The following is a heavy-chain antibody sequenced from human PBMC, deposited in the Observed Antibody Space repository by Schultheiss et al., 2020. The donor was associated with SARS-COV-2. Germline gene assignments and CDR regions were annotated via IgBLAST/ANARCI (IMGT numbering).Heavy chain of an antibody. V-gene: IGHV4-31*03. D-gene: IGHD4-17*01. CDR2: INHSGST. CDR1: GGSISSGDYY. J-gene: IGHJ6*02. Sequence: SQTLSLTCTVSGGSISSGDYYWSWIRQHPGKGLEWIGEINHSGSTNYNPSLKSRVTISVDTSKNQFSLQLNSVTPEDTALYYCVREGRALRDKRGSYYGMDVWGQGTTVTVAS. CDR3: VREGRALRDKRGSYYGMDV.